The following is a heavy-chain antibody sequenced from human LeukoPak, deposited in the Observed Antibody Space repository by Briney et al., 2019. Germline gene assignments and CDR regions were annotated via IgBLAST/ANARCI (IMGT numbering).Heavy chain of an antibody. CDR2: IYYSGST. CDR3: ARKNIDYGDYVNWFDP. J-gene: IGHJ5*02. Sequence: PSETLSLTCTVSGGSISSYYWSWIRQPPGKGLEWIGYIYYSGSTNYNPSLKSRVTISVDTSKNQFSLKLSSVTAADTAVYYCARKNIDYGDYVNWFDPWGQGTLVTVSS. D-gene: IGHD4-17*01. CDR1: GGSISSYY. V-gene: IGHV4-59*08.